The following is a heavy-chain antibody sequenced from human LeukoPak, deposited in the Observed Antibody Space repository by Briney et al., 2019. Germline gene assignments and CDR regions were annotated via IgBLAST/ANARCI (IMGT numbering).Heavy chain of an antibody. CDR2: ISGSGGST. CDR1: GFTFSSYA. CDR3: AKVEKLSTRFFWSGYYFDY. V-gene: IGHV3-23*01. J-gene: IGHJ4*02. D-gene: IGHD3-3*01. Sequence: GGSLRLPCAASGFTFSSYAISWVRQAPGKGLEWVSAISGSGGSTYYADSVKGRFTISRDNSKNTLYPQMHSPRAEDTAAYYCAKVEKLSTRFFWSGYYFDYWGQGTLVTVSS.